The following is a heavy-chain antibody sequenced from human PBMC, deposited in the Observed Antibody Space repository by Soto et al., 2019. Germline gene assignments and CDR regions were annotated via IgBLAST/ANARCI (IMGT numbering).Heavy chain of an antibody. J-gene: IGHJ4*02. D-gene: IGHD1-26*01. CDR1: GFTFSRYS. V-gene: IGHV3-21*01. CDR2: ISTSGSYI. Sequence: PGGSLRLSCAASGFTFSRYSMNWVRQAPGKGLEWVSSISTSGSYIYDTDSVKGRFTISRDNTKDSLYLQMNSLRAEDTAIYYCARGSAFIGLDYWGQGTPVTVSS. CDR3: ARGSAFIGLDY.